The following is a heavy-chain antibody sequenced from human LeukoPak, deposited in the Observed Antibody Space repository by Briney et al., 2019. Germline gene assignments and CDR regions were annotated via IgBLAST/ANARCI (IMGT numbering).Heavy chain of an antibody. J-gene: IGHJ6*04. V-gene: IGHV3-30*01. Sequence: PGMSLRLSCAASGFSFSTHALRWVRQAPGKGLEWVALISNGGSNQHYVSSVKGRFTISRDISNSTLFLQMNRLRTDDTAVYYCARQGSSLGYHHTFLDVWGKGTPVTVSS. CDR1: GFSFSTHA. D-gene: IGHD6-25*01. CDR2: ISNGGSNQ. CDR3: ARQGSSLGYHHTFLDV.